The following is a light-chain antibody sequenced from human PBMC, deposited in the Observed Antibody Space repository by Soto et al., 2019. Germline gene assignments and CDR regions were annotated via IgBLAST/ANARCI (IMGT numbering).Light chain of an antibody. CDR3: HQYGSSPLT. Sequence: IVLTQSPGTLSLSPGERATLTCRASQSVTSSYLAWYQQKPGQAPSLLMYGASSRATGIPDRFSGSGSGTDFTLTISRLEPEDCAVYYCHQYGSSPLTFGPGTKVDIK. V-gene: IGKV3-20*01. CDR2: GAS. CDR1: QSVTSSY. J-gene: IGKJ3*01.